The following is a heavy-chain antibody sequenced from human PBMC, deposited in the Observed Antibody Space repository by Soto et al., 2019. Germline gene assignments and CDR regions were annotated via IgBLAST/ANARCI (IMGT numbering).Heavy chain of an antibody. D-gene: IGHD3-22*01. J-gene: IGHJ5*02. Sequence: GRSLRLSYAASGCNFRGYGRHRVRQAPGKGLEWVAVISYDGSNKYYADSVKGRFTISRDNSKNTLYLQMNSLRAEDTAVYYCAREWSDDSSDLWFDPWGQGTLVTVSS. V-gene: IGHV3-30-3*01. CDR1: GCNFRGYG. CDR2: ISYDGSNK. CDR3: AREWSDDSSDLWFDP.